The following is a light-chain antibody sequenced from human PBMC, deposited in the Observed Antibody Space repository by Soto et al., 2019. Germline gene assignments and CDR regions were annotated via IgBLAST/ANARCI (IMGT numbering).Light chain of an antibody. J-gene: IGKJ3*01. Sequence: EIVLTQSPATLSLSPGERATLSCRASQSVSRYLAWYQQKPGQAPRLLVYDASNRATGIPARFSGSGSGTEFTLTISTLQSEDFAIYYCQQRSNWPLTFGPGTKVDIK. V-gene: IGKV3-11*01. CDR3: QQRSNWPLT. CDR1: QSVSRY. CDR2: DAS.